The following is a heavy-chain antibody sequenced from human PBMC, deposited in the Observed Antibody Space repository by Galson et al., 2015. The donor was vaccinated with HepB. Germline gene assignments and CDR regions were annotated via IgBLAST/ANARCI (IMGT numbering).Heavy chain of an antibody. J-gene: IGHJ4*02. CDR1: GGTFSSYA. CDR3: ASSYSSGWYDY. D-gene: IGHD6-19*01. CDR2: IIPILGIA. Sequence: SVKVSCKASGGTFSSYAISWVRQAPGQGLEWMGRIIPILGIANYAQKFQGRVTITADKSTSTAYMELSSLRSEDTAVYYCASSYSSGWYDYWGQGTLVTVSS. V-gene: IGHV1-69*04.